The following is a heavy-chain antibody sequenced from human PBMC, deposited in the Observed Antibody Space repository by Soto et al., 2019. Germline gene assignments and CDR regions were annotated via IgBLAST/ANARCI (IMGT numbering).Heavy chain of an antibody. CDR2: ISGSGGST. J-gene: IGHJ4*02. CDR1: GFTFSSYA. CDR3: AKTIQLWPTGPSFDY. V-gene: IGHV3-23*01. Sequence: SGGSLRLSCAASGFTFSSYAMSWVRQAPGKGLEWVSAISGSGGSTYYADSVKGRFTISRDNSKNTLYLQMNSLRAEDTAVYYCAKTIQLWPTGPSFDYWGQGTLVTVSS. D-gene: IGHD5-18*01.